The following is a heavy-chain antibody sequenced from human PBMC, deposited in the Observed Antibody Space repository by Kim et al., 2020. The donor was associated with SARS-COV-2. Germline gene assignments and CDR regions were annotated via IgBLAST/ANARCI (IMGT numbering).Heavy chain of an antibody. CDR2: ISYDGSNK. CDR3: ATLHIVGATRCDY. V-gene: IGHV3-30-3*01. Sequence: GGSLILSCAASGFTFSSYAMHWVRQAPGKGLEWVAVISYDGSNKYYADSVKGRFTISRDNSKNTLYLQMNSLRAEDTAVYYCATLHIVGATRCDYWGQGTLVTVSS. J-gene: IGHJ4*02. CDR1: GFTFSSYA. D-gene: IGHD1-26*01.